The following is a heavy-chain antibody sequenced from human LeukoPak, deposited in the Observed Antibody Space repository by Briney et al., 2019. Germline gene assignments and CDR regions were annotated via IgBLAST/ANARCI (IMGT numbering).Heavy chain of an antibody. CDR1: GFTFSSYS. CDR3: ARSHQLLRYPNWFDP. Sequence: GGSLRLSSAASGFTFSSYSMNWVRQAPGKGLEWVSYISSSSSTIYYADSVKGRFTISRDNAKNSLYLQMNSLRDEDTAVYYCARSHQLLRYPNWFDPWGQGTLVTVSS. V-gene: IGHV3-48*02. CDR2: ISSSSSTI. D-gene: IGHD2-2*01. J-gene: IGHJ5*02.